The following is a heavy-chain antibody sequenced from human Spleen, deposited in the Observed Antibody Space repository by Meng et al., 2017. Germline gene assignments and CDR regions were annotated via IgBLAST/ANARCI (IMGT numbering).Heavy chain of an antibody. CDR1: GYSFTNYG. V-gene: IGHV1-18*01. D-gene: IGHD2-15*01. CDR3: ARGGSGSPDWYFDL. Sequence: VQLVQSGAGVKKPGASVKVACKASGYSFTNYGISWVRQAPGQGLEWMGWISAYSGNTNYAQKLQDRVTMTTDTSTSTAYMELKSLRSDDTAVYYCARGGSGSPDWYFDLWGRGTLVTVSS. J-gene: IGHJ2*01. CDR2: ISAYSGNT.